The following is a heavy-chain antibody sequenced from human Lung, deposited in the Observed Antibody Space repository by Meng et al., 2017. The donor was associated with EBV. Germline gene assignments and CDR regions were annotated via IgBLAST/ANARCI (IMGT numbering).Heavy chain of an antibody. CDR1: GGSFNDYF. CDR3: AREWGHSDNWYNYFDP. D-gene: IGHD1-20*01. CDR2: IIHSGTT. V-gene: IGHV4-34*12. Sequence: QVQLHQWGAGLLKSSETLSLTCAVSGGSFNDYFWNWIRQRPGKGLEWIGGIIHSGTTNYNPSLKSRFTISVDTSQNQFSLQLTSVTAADTAIYYCAREWGHSDNWYNYFDPWGQGTLVTVSS. J-gene: IGHJ5*02.